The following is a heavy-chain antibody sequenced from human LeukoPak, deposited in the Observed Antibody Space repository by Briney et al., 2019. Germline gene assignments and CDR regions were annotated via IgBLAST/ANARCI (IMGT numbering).Heavy chain of an antibody. V-gene: IGHV3-30*18. CDR1: GFTFSSYG. Sequence: GRSLRLSCAASGFTFSSYGMHWVRQAPGKGLEWVAVISYDGSNKYYADSVKGRFTISRDNSKNTLYLQMNSLRAEDTAVYYCANALSSGWYYWGQGTLVTVSS. J-gene: IGHJ4*02. D-gene: IGHD6-19*01. CDR2: ISYDGSNK. CDR3: ANALSSGWYY.